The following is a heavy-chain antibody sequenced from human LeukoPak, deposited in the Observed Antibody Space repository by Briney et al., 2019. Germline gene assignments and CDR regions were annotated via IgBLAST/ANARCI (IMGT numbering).Heavy chain of an antibody. CDR3: ARQYSSSWWNYYYMDV. D-gene: IGHD6-13*01. CDR2: IYPGDSDT. J-gene: IGHJ6*03. CDR1: GYSFTSYW. Sequence: GESLKISCKGSGYSFTSYWIGWVRQVPGKGLEWMGIIYPGDSDTRYSPSFQGQVTISADKSISTAYLQWSSLKASDTAMYYCARQYSSSWWNYYYMDVWGKGTTVTVSS. V-gene: IGHV5-51*01.